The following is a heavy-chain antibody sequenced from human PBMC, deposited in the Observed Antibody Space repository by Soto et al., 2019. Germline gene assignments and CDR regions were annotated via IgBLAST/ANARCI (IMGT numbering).Heavy chain of an antibody. Sequence: QSPTLSLTCAISGDSVSSNSAAWNWIRQSPSRGLEWLGRTYYRSKWYNDYAVSVKSRITINPDTSKNQFSLQLNSVTPEDTAVYYCARGSVAPRRSSSGKGYYYYYGMDVWGQGTTVTVSS. CDR3: ARGSVAPRRSSSGKGYYYYYGMDV. V-gene: IGHV6-1*01. J-gene: IGHJ6*02. CDR1: GDSVSSNSAA. CDR2: TYYRSKWYN. D-gene: IGHD6-6*01.